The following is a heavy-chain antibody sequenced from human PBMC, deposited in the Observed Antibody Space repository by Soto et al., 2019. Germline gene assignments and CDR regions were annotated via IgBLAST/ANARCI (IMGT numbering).Heavy chain of an antibody. J-gene: IGHJ4*02. V-gene: IGHV4-30-2*01. D-gene: IGHD2-15*01. CDR3: ARAIVVAKRAAFSLDY. Sequence: SETLSLTCAVSGGSISSGGYAWSWIRQPPGKGLEWIGYIYHSGSTYYNPSLKSRVTISVDRSKNQFSLKLSSVTAADTAVYYCARAIVVAKRAAFSLDYWGPGTLVTVSS. CDR2: IYHSGST. CDR1: GGSISSGGYA.